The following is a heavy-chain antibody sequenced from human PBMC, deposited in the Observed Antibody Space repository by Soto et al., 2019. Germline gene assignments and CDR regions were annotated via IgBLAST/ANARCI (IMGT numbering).Heavy chain of an antibody. Sequence: LALTCAVSGGPISSGGYSWSWIRQPPGKGLEWIGYIYHSGSTYYNPSLKSRVTISVDRSKNQFSLKLSSVTAADTAVYYCARGSSSWYPFDYWGQGTLVTVSS. CDR3: ARGSSSWYPFDY. J-gene: IGHJ4*02. CDR1: GGPISSGGYS. V-gene: IGHV4-30-2*01. CDR2: IYHSGST. D-gene: IGHD6-13*01.